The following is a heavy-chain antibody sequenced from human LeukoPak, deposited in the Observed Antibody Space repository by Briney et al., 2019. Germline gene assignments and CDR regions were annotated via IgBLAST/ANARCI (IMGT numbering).Heavy chain of an antibody. CDR1: GGSISSSSYY. J-gene: IGHJ5*02. CDR2: IYYSGST. CDR3: ARSGALYLGWFDP. V-gene: IGHV4-39*01. Sequence: SETLSLTCTVSGGSISSSSYYWGWIRQPPGKGLEWIGSIYYSGSTYYNPSLRSRVTISVDTSKNQFSLKLSSVTAADTAVYYCARSGALYLGWFDPWGQGTLVTVSS. D-gene: IGHD2-2*02.